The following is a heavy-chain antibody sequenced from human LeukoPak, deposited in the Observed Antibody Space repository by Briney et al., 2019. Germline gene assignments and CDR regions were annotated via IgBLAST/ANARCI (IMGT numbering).Heavy chain of an antibody. CDR3: ARNARSSSRGFYFDF. D-gene: IGHD6-6*01. CDR1: GYPIIIGYY. CDR2: IYYSGST. V-gene: IGHV4-38-2*01. Sequence: PSETLSLTCVVSGYPIIIGYYIGWIRQPPGKGLEWIGSIYYSGSTNFNPSLKSRVTISVDTSKNQFPLKLTSVTAADSAWDYCARNARSSSRGFYFDFWGQGTLVTVSS. J-gene: IGHJ4*02.